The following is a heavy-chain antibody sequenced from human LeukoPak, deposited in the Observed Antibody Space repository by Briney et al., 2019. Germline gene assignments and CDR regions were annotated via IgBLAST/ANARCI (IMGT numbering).Heavy chain of an antibody. D-gene: IGHD6-19*01. CDR2: IIPIFGPA. J-gene: IGHJ6*03. CDR3: ARGSIAVADTDGGGYYYYYMDV. V-gene: IGHV1-69*13. Sequence: ASVKVSCXASGGTFSSYAISWVRRAPGQGLEWMGGIIPIFGPANYAQKFQGRVTITADESTSTAYMELSSLRSEDTAVYYCARGSIAVADTDGGGYYYYYMDVWGKGTTVAVSS. CDR1: GGTFSSYA.